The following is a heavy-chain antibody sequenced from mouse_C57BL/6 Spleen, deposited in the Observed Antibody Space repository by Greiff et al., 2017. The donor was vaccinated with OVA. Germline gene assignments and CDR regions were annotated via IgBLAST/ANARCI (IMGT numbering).Heavy chain of an antibody. V-gene: IGHV1-69*01. CDR3: AREVYGSSPP. J-gene: IGHJ1*03. CDR1: GYTFTSYW. CDR2: IDPSDSYT. D-gene: IGHD1-1*01. Sequence: QVQLQQPGAELVMPGASVKLSCKASGYTFTSYWMHWVKQRPGQGLEWIGEIDPSDSYTNYNQKFKGKSTLTVDKSSSTAYMQLSSLTSEDSAVYYWAREVYGSSPPWGTGTTVTVSS.